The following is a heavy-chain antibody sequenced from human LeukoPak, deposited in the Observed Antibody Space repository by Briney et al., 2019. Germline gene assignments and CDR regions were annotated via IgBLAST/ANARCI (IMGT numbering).Heavy chain of an antibody. V-gene: IGHV1-8*01. D-gene: IGHD4-17*01. CDR2: MNPNSGNT. Sequence: ASVKVSCKASGYTFTSYDINWVRQATGQGLEWMGWMNPNSGNTGYAQKFQGRVTMTRNTSISTAYMELSSLRSEDTAVYYCGAVTTAHYYYGMDVWGQGTTVTVSS. J-gene: IGHJ6*02. CDR1: GYTFTSYD. CDR3: GAVTTAHYYYGMDV.